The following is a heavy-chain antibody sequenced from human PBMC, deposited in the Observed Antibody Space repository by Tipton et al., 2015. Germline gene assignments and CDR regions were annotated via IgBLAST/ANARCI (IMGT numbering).Heavy chain of an antibody. CDR2: IYYSGST. J-gene: IGHJ5*02. Sequence: TLSLTCNVSGGSMNNFYWTWIRQPPGKGLEWIGYIYYSGSTYYNPSLKSRVTISEDASKNQFSLKPTSVTAADTAVYYCARGGHNWFDPWGQGTLVTVSS. V-gene: IGHV4-59*01. CDR3: ARGGHNWFDP. CDR1: GGSMNNFY.